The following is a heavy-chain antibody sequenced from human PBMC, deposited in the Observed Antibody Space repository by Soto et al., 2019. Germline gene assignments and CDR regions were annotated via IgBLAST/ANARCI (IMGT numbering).Heavy chain of an antibody. V-gene: IGHV5-51*01. CDR2: ISPGDSDS. CDR1: EGRSVGFW. Sequence: RIWCRGFEGRSVGFWGGRVSQITGKGLEWMGIISPGDSDSRYSPSFQGQVIMSVDKSINTAYLQWSSLKASDTAMYYCARRIVEAGEIGPYFYDTDFRVRGTTVTVS. D-gene: IGHD6-13*01. CDR3: ARRIVEAGEIGPYFYDTDF. J-gene: IGHJ6*03.